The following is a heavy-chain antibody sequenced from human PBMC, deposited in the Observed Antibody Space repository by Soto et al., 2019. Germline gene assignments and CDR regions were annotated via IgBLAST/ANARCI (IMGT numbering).Heavy chain of an antibody. D-gene: IGHD6-19*01. CDR3: ARDRGSGWYNWVYYYYGMDV. CDR2: ISAYNGNT. CDR1: GYTFTSYG. V-gene: IGHV1-18*01. J-gene: IGHJ6*02. Sequence: QVQLVQSGAEVKKPGASVKVSCKASGYTFTSYGISWVRQAPGQGLEWMGWISAYNGNTNYAQKLQGRDTMTTDTSTSTAYMELGSLRSDDTAVYYCARDRGSGWYNWVYYYYGMDVWGQGTTVTVSS.